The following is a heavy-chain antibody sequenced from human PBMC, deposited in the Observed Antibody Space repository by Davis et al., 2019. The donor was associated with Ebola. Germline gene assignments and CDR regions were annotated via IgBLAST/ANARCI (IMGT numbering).Heavy chain of an antibody. V-gene: IGHV4-34*01. Sequence: SETLSLTCAVYGGSFSGYYWSWIRQPPGKGLEWIGEIYHSGSTNYNPSLKSRVTISVDKSKNQFSLKLSSVTAADTAVYYCARGPRSWYNYGMDVWGQGTTVTVSS. CDR2: IYHSGST. D-gene: IGHD6-13*01. CDR3: ARGPRSWYNYGMDV. CDR1: GGSFSGYY. J-gene: IGHJ6*02.